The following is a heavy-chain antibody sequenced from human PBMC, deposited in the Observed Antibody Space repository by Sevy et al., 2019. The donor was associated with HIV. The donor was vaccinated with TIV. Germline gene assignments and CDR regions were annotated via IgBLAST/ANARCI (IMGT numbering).Heavy chain of an antibody. CDR3: AKSKVASVYHYYGMDV. CDR2: IRWNGGSV. J-gene: IGHJ6*02. Sequence: GGSLRLSCRTFGFTFDEHAMHWVRQVPGKGLEWVSAIRWNGGSVAYADSVKGRFTISRDNTKSSLSLQMNGLRPEDTAVYYCAKSKVASVYHYYGMDVWGHGTTVTVSS. CDR1: GFTFDEHA. V-gene: IGHV3-9*01.